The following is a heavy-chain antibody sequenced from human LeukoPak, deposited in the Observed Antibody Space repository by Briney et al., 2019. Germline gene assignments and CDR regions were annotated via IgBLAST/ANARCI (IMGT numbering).Heavy chain of an antibody. V-gene: IGHV1-46*02. Sequence: ASVTVSYKASVHTFDKFPINWVGLAPGQGRDMTDYAPKLQGRITITRDTSTTTVYIELRSLKSEDTAVYFCAKGPHDYGDFVYFWGQGTRVTVSS. CDR2: MT. CDR3: AKGPHDYGDFVYF. D-gene: IGHD4-17*01. J-gene: IGHJ4*02. CDR1: VHTFDKFP.